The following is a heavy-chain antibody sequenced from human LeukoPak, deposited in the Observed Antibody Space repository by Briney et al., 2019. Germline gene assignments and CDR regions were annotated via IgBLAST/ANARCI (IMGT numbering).Heavy chain of an antibody. J-gene: IGHJ4*02. D-gene: IGHD1-14*01. Sequence: GGSLRLSCAASGFTFRNYELIWVRQAPGKGLEFVSYIDGSGSNMYYADSVKGRFTISRDNTKNSVFLQMNSLRAEDTAAYYCSRDVNNTFDYWGQGTLVTVSS. V-gene: IGHV3-48*03. CDR2: IDGSGSNM. CDR1: GFTFRNYE. CDR3: SRDVNNTFDY.